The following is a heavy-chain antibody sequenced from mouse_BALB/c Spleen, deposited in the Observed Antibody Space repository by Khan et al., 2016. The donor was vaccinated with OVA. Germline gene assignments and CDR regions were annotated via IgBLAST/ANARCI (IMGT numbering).Heavy chain of an antibody. Sequence: VQLVETGGGLVRPGNSLKLSCVTSGFTFSYYRMHWLRQFPGKRLEWIAVITVKSDNSGANYAESVKGRFTISRDDTKSSVYLQMNRLREEDTATYDCCRGGYYYDTPFDYWGQGTTLTVSS. CDR3: CRGGYYYDTPFDY. CDR1: GFTFSYYR. D-gene: IGHD1-1*01. J-gene: IGHJ2*01. CDR2: ITVKSDNSGA. V-gene: IGHV13-2*02.